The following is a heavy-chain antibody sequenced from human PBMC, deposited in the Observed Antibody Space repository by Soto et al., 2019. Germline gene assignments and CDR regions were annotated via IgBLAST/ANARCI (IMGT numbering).Heavy chain of an antibody. J-gene: IGHJ3*02. CDR3: AREVVDVGSYYYDAFDI. CDR2: IYPGDSDT. Sequence: GESLKISCKGSGYSFTSYWIGWVRQMPGKGLEWMGIIYPGDSDTRYSPSFQGQVTISADKSISTAYLQWSSLKASDTAMYYCAREVVDVGSYYYDAFDIWGQGTMVTVSS. D-gene: IGHD1-26*01. CDR1: GYSFTSYW. V-gene: IGHV5-51*01.